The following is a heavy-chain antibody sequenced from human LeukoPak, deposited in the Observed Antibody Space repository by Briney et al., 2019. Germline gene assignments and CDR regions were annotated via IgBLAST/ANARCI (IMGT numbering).Heavy chain of an antibody. J-gene: IGHJ3*02. CDR2: IWYDGNNK. CDR1: GFTFSSYG. Sequence: PGGSLRLSCAASGFTFSSYGMHWVRQAPGKGLEWVAVIWYDGNNKYYADSVKGRFTISRDNSKNTLYLQMNSLRAEDTAVYYCAKGQIDGKYCGGDCSHIRNGDAFDIWGQGTMVTVSS. D-gene: IGHD2-21*02. CDR3: AKGQIDGKYCGGDCSHIRNGDAFDI. V-gene: IGHV3-33*06.